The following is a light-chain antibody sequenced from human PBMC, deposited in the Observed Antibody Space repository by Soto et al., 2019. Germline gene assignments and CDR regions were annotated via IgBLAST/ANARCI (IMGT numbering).Light chain of an antibody. V-gene: IGLV2-14*01. CDR3: SSYTTSSTVV. J-gene: IGLJ3*02. Sequence: QSALTQPASVSGSPGQSITVSCTGTSSDGGGYNYVSWYQQHPGKAPKLMIYEVSNRPSGVSNRFSASKSGNTASLAISGLQAEDEADYYCSSYTTSSTVVFGGGTKLTVL. CDR1: SSDGGGYNY. CDR2: EVS.